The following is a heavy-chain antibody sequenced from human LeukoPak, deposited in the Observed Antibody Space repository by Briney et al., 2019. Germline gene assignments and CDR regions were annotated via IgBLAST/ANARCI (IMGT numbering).Heavy chain of an antibody. CDR2: INHSGST. J-gene: IGHJ4*02. V-gene: IGHV4-34*01. CDR1: GGSFSSYY. Sequence: SETLSLTCAVYGGSFSSYYWSWIPQPPGKGREWIGEINHSGSTNYNPSLKSRVTISVDTSKNQFSLKLSSVTAADTAVYYCASAYDSSGYYGGDYWGEGTLVTVSS. D-gene: IGHD3-22*01. CDR3: ASAYDSSGYYGGDY.